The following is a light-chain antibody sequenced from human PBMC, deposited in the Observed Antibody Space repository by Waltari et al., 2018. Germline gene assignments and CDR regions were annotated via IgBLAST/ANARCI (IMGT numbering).Light chain of an antibody. Sequence: QSALTQPASVSGSPGQSISISCTGSSSDVGNFLLLSWYQQHPGKAPKVIIYEGNKRPSGLSDLFSVSKSGNTASLTISGLQPDDEADYYCCSYVGGTSWVFGGVTKLTVL. J-gene: IGLJ3*02. V-gene: IGLV2-23*01. CDR3: CSYVGGTSWV. CDR2: EGN. CDR1: SSDVGNFLL.